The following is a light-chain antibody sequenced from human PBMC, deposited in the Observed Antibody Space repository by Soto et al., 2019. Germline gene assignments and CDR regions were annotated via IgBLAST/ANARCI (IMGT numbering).Light chain of an antibody. V-gene: IGKV3-15*01. J-gene: IGKJ2*01. CDR1: QSVSSN. CDR3: QQYNNWPPGRYT. CDR2: GAS. Sequence: EIVMTQSPATLSVSPGERATLSCRASQSVSSNLAWYQQKPGQAPRLLIYGASTRATGIPARFRGSGSGTEFTLTISSLQSEDFAVYYCQQYNNWPPGRYTFGQGTKLEIK.